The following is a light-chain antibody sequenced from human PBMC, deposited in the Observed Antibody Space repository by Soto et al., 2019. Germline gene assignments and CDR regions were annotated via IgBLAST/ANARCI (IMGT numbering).Light chain of an antibody. CDR2: DVS. CDR1: SSDVGGYPF. J-gene: IGLJ1*01. Sequence: QSALTQPASVSGSPGQSITISCTGTSSDVGGYPFVSWYQEYPGKAPKLMIYDVSNRPSGVSNRFSGSKSGNTASLTISGLQAEDEADYYCSSYTSSSILFGTGTKLTVL. CDR3: SSYTSSSIL. V-gene: IGLV2-14*03.